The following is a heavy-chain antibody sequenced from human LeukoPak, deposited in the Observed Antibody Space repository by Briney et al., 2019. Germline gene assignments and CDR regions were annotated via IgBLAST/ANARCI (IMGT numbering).Heavy chain of an antibody. Sequence: GGSLRLSCAASGFTFSRYAMHWVRQAPGKGLEWVALISYDGTSKYYADSVKGRFTISRDNSKNTPYLQMNSLRAEDTAVYYCASLMDCSSTSCFDYWGQGTLVTVSS. CDR2: ISYDGTSK. CDR3: ASLMDCSSTSCFDY. V-gene: IGHV3-30-3*01. CDR1: GFTFSRYA. D-gene: IGHD2-2*01. J-gene: IGHJ4*02.